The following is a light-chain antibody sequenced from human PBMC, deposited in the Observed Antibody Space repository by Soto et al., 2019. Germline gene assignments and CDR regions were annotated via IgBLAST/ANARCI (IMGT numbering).Light chain of an antibody. J-gene: IGKJ5*01. CDR1: QSVSSY. Sequence: EKGLTQYLATLSLSPGERETLCRRASQSVSSYLAWYQQKPGQAPRLLIYDASNRATGIPARFSGSGSGTDFTLTISSLGPEDFAVYYCQQRSNWPSITFGQGTRLEIK. V-gene: IGKV3-11*01. CDR2: DAS. CDR3: QQRSNWPSIT.